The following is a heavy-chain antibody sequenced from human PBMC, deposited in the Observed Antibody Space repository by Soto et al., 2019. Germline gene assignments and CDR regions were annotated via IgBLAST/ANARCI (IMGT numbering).Heavy chain of an antibody. V-gene: IGHV1-46*01. CDR3: ASIIASSGYYRHGAFDI. Sequence: ASVKVSCKASGYTFTSYYMHWVRQAPGQGLEWMGIINPSGGSTSYAQKFQGRVTMTRDTSTSTVYMELSSLRSEDTAVYYCASIIASSGYYRHGAFDIWGQGTMVTVAS. D-gene: IGHD3-22*01. CDR2: INPSGGST. J-gene: IGHJ3*02. CDR1: GYTFTSYY.